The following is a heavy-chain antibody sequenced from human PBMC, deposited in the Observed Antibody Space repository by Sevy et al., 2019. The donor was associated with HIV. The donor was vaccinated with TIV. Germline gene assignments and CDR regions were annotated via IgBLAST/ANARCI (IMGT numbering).Heavy chain of an antibody. CDR3: ARECSGPWLLDY. Sequence: GGSLRLSCAASGFTFSSYEMNWVRQAPGKGLEWVSYITSSGSTIYYADSVKGRFTISRDNAKNSLYLQMNSLRAEDTAVYYCARECSGPWLLDYWGQGTLVTVSS. CDR1: GFTFSSYE. CDR2: ITSSGSTI. J-gene: IGHJ4*02. D-gene: IGHD3-10*02. V-gene: IGHV3-48*03.